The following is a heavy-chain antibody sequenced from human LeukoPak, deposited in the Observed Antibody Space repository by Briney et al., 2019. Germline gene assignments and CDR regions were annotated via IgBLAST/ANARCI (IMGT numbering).Heavy chain of an antibody. CDR3: ARTGRVAGSPLDY. J-gene: IGHJ4*02. CDR2: ISSSGSTI. V-gene: IGHV3-48*03. Sequence: GSLRLSCAASGFTFSSYEMNWVRQAPGKGPGWVSYISSSGSTIYYADSVKGRFTISRDNAKNSLYLQMNSLRAEDTAVYYCARTGRVAGSPLDYWGQGTLVTVSS. D-gene: IGHD6-19*01. CDR1: GFTFSSYE.